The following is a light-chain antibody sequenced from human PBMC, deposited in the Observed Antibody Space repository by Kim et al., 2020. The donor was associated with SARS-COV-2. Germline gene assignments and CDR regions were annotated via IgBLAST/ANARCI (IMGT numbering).Light chain of an antibody. V-gene: IGKV3-20*01. Sequence: EIVLTQSPGTLSLSPGERATLACRASQSVSTSLAWYQQKPGQAHRLLIHGASSRTTGIPDRFSGSGSGTDFTLTISRLEPEDFAVYYCQQYGNSPSTFGQGTRLEIK. CDR3: QQYGNSPST. CDR1: QSVSTS. CDR2: GAS. J-gene: IGKJ5*01.